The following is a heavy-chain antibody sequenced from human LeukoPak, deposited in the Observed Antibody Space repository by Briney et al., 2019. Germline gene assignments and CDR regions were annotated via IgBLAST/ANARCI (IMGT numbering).Heavy chain of an antibody. CDR3: ANSQPFDSRAFDI. CDR1: GFTFSSYG. D-gene: IGHD3-9*01. CDR2: ISYDGSNK. J-gene: IGHJ3*02. Sequence: GGSLRLSCAASGFTFSSYGMHWVRQAPGKGLEWVAVISYDGSNKYYADSVKGRFTISRDNSKNTLYLQMNSLRAEDTAVYYCANSQPFDSRAFDIWGQGTMVTVSS. V-gene: IGHV3-30*18.